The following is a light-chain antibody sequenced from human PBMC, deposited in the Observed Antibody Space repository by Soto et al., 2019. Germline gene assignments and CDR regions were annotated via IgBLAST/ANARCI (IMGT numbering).Light chain of an antibody. J-gene: IGKJ1*01. V-gene: IGKV1-39*01. Sequence: DIQMTRSPSSLSASVGDRVTITCRASQSISSYLNWYQQKPGKAPKLLIYAASSLQSGVPSRFSGSGSGTDFTLTISSLQPEAFATYYCQQSYSTPRTFGQGTKVDIK. CDR1: QSISSY. CDR3: QQSYSTPRT. CDR2: AAS.